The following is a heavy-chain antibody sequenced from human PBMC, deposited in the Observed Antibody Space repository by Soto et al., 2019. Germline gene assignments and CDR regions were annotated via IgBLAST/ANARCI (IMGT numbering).Heavy chain of an antibody. CDR2: IDPSDSYT. CDR3: ARHLHHPPAGYYYGMDV. Sequence: GESLKISCKGSGYSFTSYWISWVRQMPGKGLEWMGRIDPSDSYTNYSPSFQGHVTISADKSISTAYLQWSSLKASDTAMYYCARHLHHPPAGYYYGMDVWGQGTTVTVSS. D-gene: IGHD2-2*01. J-gene: IGHJ6*02. CDR1: GYSFTSYW. V-gene: IGHV5-10-1*01.